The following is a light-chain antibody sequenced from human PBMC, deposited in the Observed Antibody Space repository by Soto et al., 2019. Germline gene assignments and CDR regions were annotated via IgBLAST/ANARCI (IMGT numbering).Light chain of an antibody. J-gene: IGKJ3*01. CDR2: DTS. CDR3: QQRSNWPPST. CDR1: QSVSSS. V-gene: IGKV3-11*01. Sequence: EIVLTQSPATLSLSPGERATLSCRASQSVSSSLAWYQQKTGQPPRLLIYDTSNRATGIPARFSGSGSGTDFTLTISSLEPEDFAVHYCQQRSNWPPSTFGPGTKVDIK.